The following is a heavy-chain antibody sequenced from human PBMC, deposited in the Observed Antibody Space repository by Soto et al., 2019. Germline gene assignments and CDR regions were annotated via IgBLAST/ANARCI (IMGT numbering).Heavy chain of an antibody. CDR1: GGSISRYY. D-gene: IGHD3-9*01. Sequence: SETLSLTCSVSGGSISRYYWSWIRQPPGNGLQWIGYIYYSGSTTYNPSLKSRVTISLDTSKNQFSLKLSSVTAADTAVYYCARESRPTYDILTGYPLDYYYYGMDVWGQGTTVTVSS. J-gene: IGHJ6*02. CDR3: ARESRPTYDILTGYPLDYYYYGMDV. CDR2: IYYSGST. V-gene: IGHV4-59*01.